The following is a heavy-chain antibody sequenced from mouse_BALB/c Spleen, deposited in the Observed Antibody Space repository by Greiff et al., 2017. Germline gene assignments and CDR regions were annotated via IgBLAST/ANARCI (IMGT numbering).Heavy chain of an antibody. CDR3: ARGGSPYFDY. D-gene: IGHD1-1*02. CDR2: INPSTGYT. Sequence: VQLQQSGAELAKPGASVKMSCKASGYTFTSYWMHWVKQRPGQGLEWIGYINPSTGYTEYNQKFKDKATLTADKSSSTAYMQLSSLTSEDSAVYYCARGGSPYFDYWGQGTTLTVSS. CDR1: GYTFTSYW. V-gene: IGHV1-7*01. J-gene: IGHJ2*01.